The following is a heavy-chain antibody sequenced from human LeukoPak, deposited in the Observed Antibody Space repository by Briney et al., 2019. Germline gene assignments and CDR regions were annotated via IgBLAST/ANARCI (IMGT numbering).Heavy chain of an antibody. CDR3: ARSYDFWSGYLTYYYGMDV. CDR1: GGSISSSSYS. D-gene: IGHD3-3*01. V-gene: IGHV4-39*01. Sequence: PSETLSLTCTVSGGSISSSSYSWGWIRQPPGKGLEWIGSIYYSGNTYYNPSLKSRVTVSVDTSKNQFSLKLSSVTAADTAVYYCARSYDFWSGYLTYYYGMDVWGQGTTVTVSS. J-gene: IGHJ6*02. CDR2: IYYSGNT.